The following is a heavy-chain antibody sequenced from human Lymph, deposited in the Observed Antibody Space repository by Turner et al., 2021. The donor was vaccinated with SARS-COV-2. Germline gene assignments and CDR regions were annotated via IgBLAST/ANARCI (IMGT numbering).Heavy chain of an antibody. CDR2: IISRSSYI. Sequence: EVQLVESGGGLVKPGGSLGLSCASAGFTISSYSMNWVPQATGKGLEWVSTIISRSSYIYNADSVKGRFTISRENAKNLLYLQMNSLRAQDTALYYCARDYYDFCSGYNSYYYGMDVWGQGTTVTVSS. CDR1: GFTISSYS. CDR3: ARDYYDFCSGYNSYYYGMDV. D-gene: IGHD3-3*01. V-gene: IGHV3-21*01. J-gene: IGHJ6*02.